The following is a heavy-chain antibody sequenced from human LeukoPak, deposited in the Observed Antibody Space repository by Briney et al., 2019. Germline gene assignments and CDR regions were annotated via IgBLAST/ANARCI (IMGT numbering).Heavy chain of an antibody. CDR2: ISYDGSNK. CDR1: GFTFSSYG. Sequence: GGSLRLSCAASGFTFSSYGMHWVRQAPGKGLEWVAVISYDGSNKYYADSVKGRFTVSRDNSKNTLYLQMYSLRAEDTAVYYCAKGPQTDYWGQGTLVTVSS. J-gene: IGHJ4*02. CDR3: AKGPQTDY. V-gene: IGHV3-30*18.